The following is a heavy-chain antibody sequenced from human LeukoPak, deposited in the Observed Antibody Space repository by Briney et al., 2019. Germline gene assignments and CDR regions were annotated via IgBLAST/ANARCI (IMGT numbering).Heavy chain of an antibody. D-gene: IGHD3-22*01. CDR3: AKGSSGYFADL. CDR1: GFTFNNYG. Sequence: GGSLRLSCAASGFTFNNYGLIWVRQAPGKGLEWVAAISNDGGGTMYGGFVEGRFTISRDNSKNTLFLQMNSLRAEDKALYYCAKGSSGYFADLWGQGTLVTVSS. CDR2: ISNDGGGT. V-gene: IGHV3-23*02. J-gene: IGHJ5*02.